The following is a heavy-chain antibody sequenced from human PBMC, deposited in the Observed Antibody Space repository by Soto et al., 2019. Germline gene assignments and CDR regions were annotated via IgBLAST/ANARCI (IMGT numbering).Heavy chain of an antibody. Sequence: GESLKISCKGSGYSFTSYWIGCVLQMPGKGLEWMGIIYPGDSDTRYSPSFQGQVTISADKSISTAYLQWSSLKASDTAMYYCGVVAATGAFDIWGQGTMVTVSS. D-gene: IGHD2-15*01. CDR3: GVVAATGAFDI. CDR2: IYPGDSDT. CDR1: GYSFTSYW. V-gene: IGHV5-51*01. J-gene: IGHJ3*02.